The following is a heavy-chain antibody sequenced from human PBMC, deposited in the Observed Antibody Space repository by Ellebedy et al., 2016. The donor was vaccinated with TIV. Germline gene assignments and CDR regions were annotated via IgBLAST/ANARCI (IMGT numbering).Heavy chain of an antibody. J-gene: IGHJ4*02. CDR1: GGTFSSYA. CDR2: IIPIFGTA. Sequence: SVKVSCXASGGTFSSYAISWVRQAPGQGLEWMGGIIPIFGTANYAQKFQGRVTITADESTSTAYMELSSLRSEDTAVYYCAGGRGAGCGGDCYSGDYWGQGTLVTVSS. V-gene: IGHV1-69*13. D-gene: IGHD2-21*02. CDR3: AGGRGAGCGGDCYSGDY.